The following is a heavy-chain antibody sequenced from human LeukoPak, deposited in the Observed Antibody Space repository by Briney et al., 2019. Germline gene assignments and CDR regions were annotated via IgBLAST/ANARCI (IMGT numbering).Heavy chain of an antibody. D-gene: IGHD6-6*01. CDR3: ARGYSSYQGGGFDY. V-gene: IGHV3-53*01. CDR1: GFTFSSNY. J-gene: IGHJ4*02. Sequence: GGSLRLSCAASGFTFSSNYMSWVRQAPGKGLEWVSVIYSGGSTYYADSVKGRFTISRDNSKNTLYLQMNSLRAEDTAVYYCARGYSSYQGGGFDYWGQGTLVTVSS. CDR2: IYSGGST.